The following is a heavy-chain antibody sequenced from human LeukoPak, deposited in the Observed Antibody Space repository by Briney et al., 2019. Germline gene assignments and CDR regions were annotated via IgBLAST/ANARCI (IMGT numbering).Heavy chain of an antibody. D-gene: IGHD6-19*01. CDR2: TSYDGSNK. V-gene: IGHV3-30-3*01. CDR3: ARVVSSGWSLPLDY. CDR1: GFTFSSYA. J-gene: IGHJ4*02. Sequence: GRSLRLSCGASGFTFSSYAMHWVRQAPGKGLEWVAATSYDGSNKYNADSVKGRFTISRDNSNSTLYLQMNSLRTEDTAVYYCARVVSSGWSLPLDYWGQGTLVTVSS.